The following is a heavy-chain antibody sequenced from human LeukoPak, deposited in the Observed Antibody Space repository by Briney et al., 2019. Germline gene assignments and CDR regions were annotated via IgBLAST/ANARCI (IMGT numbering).Heavy chain of an antibody. CDR3: ARASDSSGWYQRPWIYYFDC. D-gene: IGHD6-19*01. CDR1: GFTFSSYS. CDR2: ISSSSSYI. V-gene: IGHV3-21*01. J-gene: IGHJ4*02. Sequence: MTGGSLRLSCAASGFTFSSYSMNWVRQAPGKGLEWVSSISSSSSYIYYADSVKGRFTISRDNAKNSLYLQMNSLRAEDTAVYYCARASDSSGWYQRPWIYYFDCWGQGTLVTVSS.